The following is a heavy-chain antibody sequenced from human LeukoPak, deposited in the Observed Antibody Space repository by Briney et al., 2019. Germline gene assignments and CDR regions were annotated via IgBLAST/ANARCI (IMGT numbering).Heavy chain of an antibody. D-gene: IGHD3-10*01. CDR3: ARGYSSGSYFEY. CDR1: GASFSGHY. V-gene: IGHV4-34*01. CDR2: INPSGST. Sequence: SETLSLTCTVYGASFSGHYWTWIRQPPGKGLEWIGEINPSGSTNYNPSLKSRVTISVDTSKNEFSLKLRSVTAADMAVYYCARGYSSGSYFEYWGRGALFTVSS. J-gene: IGHJ4*02.